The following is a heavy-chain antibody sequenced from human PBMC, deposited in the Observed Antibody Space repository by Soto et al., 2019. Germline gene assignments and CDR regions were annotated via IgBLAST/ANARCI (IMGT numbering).Heavy chain of an antibody. Sequence: SETLSLTCTVSGGSISSSSYYWGWIRQPPGKGLEWIGSIYYSGSTYYNPSLKSRVTISVDTSKNQFSLKLSSVTAADTAVYYCARHRPDRRRYYFDYWGQGTLVTVSS. V-gene: IGHV4-39*01. CDR3: ARHRPDRRRYYFDY. J-gene: IGHJ4*02. CDR1: GGSISSSSYY. CDR2: IYYSGST.